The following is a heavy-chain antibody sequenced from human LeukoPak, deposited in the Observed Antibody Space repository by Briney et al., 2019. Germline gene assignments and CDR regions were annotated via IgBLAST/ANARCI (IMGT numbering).Heavy chain of an antibody. CDR2: INHSGST. CDR3: AGSGSYFRY. CDR1: GGSFSGYY. D-gene: IGHD3-10*01. Sequence: SETLSLTCAVYGGSFSGYYWSWTRQPPGKGLEWIGEINHSGSTNYNPSLKSRVTISVDTSKNQFSLQLNSVTPEDTAVYYCAGSGSYFRYWGQGTLVAVSS. V-gene: IGHV4-34*01. J-gene: IGHJ4*02.